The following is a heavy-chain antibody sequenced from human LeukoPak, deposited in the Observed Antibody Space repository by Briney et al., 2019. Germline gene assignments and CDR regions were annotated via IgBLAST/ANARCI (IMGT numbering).Heavy chain of an antibody. CDR2: ISYDGSNK. V-gene: IGHV3-30*04. CDR3: ASLRFPDSYFDY. J-gene: IGHJ4*02. CDR1: GFTFSSYA. D-gene: IGHD3-3*01. Sequence: GGSLRLSCAASGFTFSSYAMHWVRQAPGKGLEWVAVISYDGSNKYYADSVKGRFTISRDNSKNTLYLQMNSLRAEDTAVYYCASLRFPDSYFDYWGQGTLVTVSS.